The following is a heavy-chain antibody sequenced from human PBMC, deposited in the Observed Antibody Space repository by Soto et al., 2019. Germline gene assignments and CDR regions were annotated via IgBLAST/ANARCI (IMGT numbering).Heavy chain of an antibody. CDR2: ISYSGTT. CDR1: GDSISSNNNY. CDR3: ARGRGYSYGLDP. J-gene: IGHJ5*02. Sequence: PSEPMSLTCTVSGDSISSNNNYWSWIRQPPGEGLEWIGFISYSGTTSYSPSLKSRVAISLDTSKNQFSLSLSSVTAADTAVYYCARGRGYSYGLDPWGQGTLVTVSS. V-gene: IGHV4-30-4*01. D-gene: IGHD5-18*01.